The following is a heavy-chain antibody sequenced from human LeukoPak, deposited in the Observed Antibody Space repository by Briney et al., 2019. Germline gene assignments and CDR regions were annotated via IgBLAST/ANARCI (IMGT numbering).Heavy chain of an antibody. CDR2: IYYSGST. D-gene: IGHD6-6*01. CDR3: ARGGSSSSPYYFDY. V-gene: IGHV4-59*01. CDR1: GGSISSYY. Sequence: PSETLSLTCTVSGGSISSYYWSWIRQPPGKGLEWIGYIYYSGSTNYNPSLKSRVTISVDTSKNQSSLKLSSVTAADTAVYYCARGGSSSSPYYFDYWGQGTLVTVSS. J-gene: IGHJ4*02.